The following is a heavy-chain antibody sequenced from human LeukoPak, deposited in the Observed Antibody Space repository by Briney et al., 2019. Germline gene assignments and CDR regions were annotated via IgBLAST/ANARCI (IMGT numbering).Heavy chain of an antibody. V-gene: IGHV4-59*01. CDR1: GGSTSSFY. CDR2: IYYSGST. D-gene: IGHD1-1*01. J-gene: IGHJ3*02. CDR3: ARDPKWRATTGTTAAFDI. Sequence: SEPLSLTCSVSGGSTSSFYWSWIRQPPGKGLEWIGYIYYSGSTNYNLSLKSRVTMSLDTSRNQLSLTLTSVTAADTAVYYCARDPKWRATTGTTAAFDIWGQGTMVTVSS.